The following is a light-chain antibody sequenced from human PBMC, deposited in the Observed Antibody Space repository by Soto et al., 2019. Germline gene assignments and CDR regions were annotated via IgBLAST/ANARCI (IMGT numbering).Light chain of an antibody. CDR3: QQYGSSPRT. Sequence: PGERVTLSCRARQSVSSSYLTWYQQKPGQAPRLXIYCASTRATSIPARFSGSGAGTDFTLTSSSLQPEDFAVYYCQQYGSSPRTFGQGTKVEIK. J-gene: IGKJ1*01. V-gene: IGKV3-20*01. CDR1: QSVSSSY. CDR2: CAS.